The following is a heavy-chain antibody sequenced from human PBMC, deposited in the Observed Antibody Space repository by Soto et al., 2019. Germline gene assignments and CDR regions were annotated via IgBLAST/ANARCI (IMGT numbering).Heavy chain of an antibody. V-gene: IGHV4-59*01. Sequence: PSETLSLTCNVSGGPISSYYWSWIRQPPGKGLEWIGYFYYSGSTNYNPSLKSRVTISVDTSKNHFSLKLSSVTAADTAVYYCARARGGYFDYWGQGTLVTVSS. J-gene: IGHJ4*02. CDR2: FYYSGST. CDR3: ARARGGYFDY. CDR1: GGPISSYY.